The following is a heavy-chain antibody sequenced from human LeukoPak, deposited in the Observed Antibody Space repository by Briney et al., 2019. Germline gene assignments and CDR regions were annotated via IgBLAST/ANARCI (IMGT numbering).Heavy chain of an antibody. J-gene: IGHJ6*03. Sequence: SETLSLTCAVSGYSIGSGYYWGWIRQPPGRGLEWIGSIYHSGSTHYNPSLKSRVTISVDTSKNQFSLKLSSVTAADTAVYYCARCPYCSGGSCYSGYYYYMDVWGKGTTVTVSS. CDR1: GYSIGSGYY. V-gene: IGHV4-38-2*01. D-gene: IGHD2-15*01. CDR2: IYHSGST. CDR3: ARCPYCSGGSCYSGYYYYMDV.